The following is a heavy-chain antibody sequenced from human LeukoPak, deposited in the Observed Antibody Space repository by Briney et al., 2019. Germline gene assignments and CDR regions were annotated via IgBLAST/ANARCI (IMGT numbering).Heavy chain of an antibody. D-gene: IGHD6-13*01. CDR1: GFTFANSA. Sequence: GGSLRLSCAASGFTFANSAMSWVRQAPGKGLEWVASIWYDGSNKNYVDSMKGRFTISRDNSKNTLYLQMNSLRVEDTAVYYCARGRGSSWNDFDYWGQGTLVTVSS. CDR3: ARGRGSSWNDFDY. CDR2: IWYDGSNK. V-gene: IGHV3-33*08. J-gene: IGHJ4*02.